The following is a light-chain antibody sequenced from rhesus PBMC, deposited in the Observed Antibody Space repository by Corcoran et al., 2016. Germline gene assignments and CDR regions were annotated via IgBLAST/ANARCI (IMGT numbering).Light chain of an antibody. V-gene: IGKV1-21*01. Sequence: DIQMTQSPSSLSASVGDRVTITCRASQGISSWLAWYQQKPGKAPKILIYKASILQTWVPSRLSGSGSGTEFTLTCSSLQPEDFATYYCQQYNSAPFTFGPGTKLAIK. CDR1: QGISSW. CDR2: KAS. J-gene: IGKJ3*01. CDR3: QQYNSAPFT.